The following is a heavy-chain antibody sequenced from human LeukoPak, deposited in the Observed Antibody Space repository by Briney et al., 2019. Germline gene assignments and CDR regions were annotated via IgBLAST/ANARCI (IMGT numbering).Heavy chain of an antibody. Sequence: GGSLRLSCAASGFTFSSYAMSWVRQAPGKGLEWVSAISGSGGSTYYADSVKGRFTISRDSSKNTLYLQMNSLRAEDTAVYYCAKHYYDSSGYYYDAFDIWGQGTMVTVSS. CDR2: ISGSGGST. CDR3: AKHYYDSSGYYYDAFDI. V-gene: IGHV3-23*01. D-gene: IGHD3-22*01. J-gene: IGHJ3*02. CDR1: GFTFSSYA.